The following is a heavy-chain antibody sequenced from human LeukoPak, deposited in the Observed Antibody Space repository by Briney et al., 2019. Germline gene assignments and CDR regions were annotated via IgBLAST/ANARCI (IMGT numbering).Heavy chain of an antibody. V-gene: IGHV4-59*01. CDR1: GGSISSYY. D-gene: IGHD4-11*01. J-gene: IGHJ4*02. CDR3: ARHDYSNYYLYYFDY. Sequence: SETLSLTCTVSGGSISSYYWSWIRQPPGKGLEWIGYIYYSGSTNYNPSLKSRVTISVDTSKNQFSLKLSSVTAADTAVYYCARHDYSNYYLYYFDYWGQGTLVTDSS. CDR2: IYYSGST.